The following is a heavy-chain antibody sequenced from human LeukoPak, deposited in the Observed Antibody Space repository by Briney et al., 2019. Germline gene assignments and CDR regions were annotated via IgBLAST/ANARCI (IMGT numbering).Heavy chain of an antibody. CDR3: AREASSGYYSPPHFDC. Sequence: GGSLRLSCAASGFTFSSYSMNWVRQAPGKGLEWVSSISSSSSYIYYADSVKGRFTISRDNAKNSLYLQMNSLRAEDTAVYYCAREASSGYYSPPHFDCWGQGTLVTVSS. CDR2: ISSSSSYI. J-gene: IGHJ4*02. V-gene: IGHV3-21*01. D-gene: IGHD3-22*01. CDR1: GFTFSSYS.